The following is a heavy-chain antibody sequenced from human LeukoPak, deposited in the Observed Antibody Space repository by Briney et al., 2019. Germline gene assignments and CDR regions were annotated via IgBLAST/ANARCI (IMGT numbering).Heavy chain of an antibody. J-gene: IGHJ4*02. V-gene: IGHV3-74*01. D-gene: IGHD6-19*01. Sequence: PGGSLRLSCEASGFTFSSYWMHWVRKAPGKGLVWFSRINSDGSSTSYADSVKGRFTISRDNAKNTLYLQMNSLRAEDTAVYYCAKGPVTIAVADRFDYWGQGTLVTVSS. CDR3: AKGPVTIAVADRFDY. CDR1: GFTFSSYW. CDR2: INSDGSST.